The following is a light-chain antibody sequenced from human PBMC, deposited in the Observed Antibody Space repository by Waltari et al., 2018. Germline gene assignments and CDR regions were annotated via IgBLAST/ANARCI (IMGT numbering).Light chain of an antibody. CDR3: QQCDTYYWT. J-gene: IGKJ1*01. CDR1: QSIGDW. V-gene: IGKV1-5*03. CDR2: KAS. Sequence: DIQMTQSPSPLSASVGDTVTITCRASQSIGDWLAWLQQKPGKAPKVLIYKASSLDTGVPSRFSGSGSGTEFTLTITSLQPDDFATYYCQQCDTYYWTFGQGTQLEMK.